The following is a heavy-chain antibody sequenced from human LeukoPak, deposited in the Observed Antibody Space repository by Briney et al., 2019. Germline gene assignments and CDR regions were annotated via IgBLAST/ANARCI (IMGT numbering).Heavy chain of an antibody. CDR3: ATSYGRQTPDYAFDF. CDR2: IYPGDSDT. CDR1: GYRFASYW. J-gene: IGHJ3*01. Sequence: GESLKISCQVSGYRFASYWTGWVRQMPGKGLEWMGIIYPGDSDTRYSPSFQGHVVISADLSVSTSYLQFIDLKASDTAMYFCATSYGRQTPDYAFDFWGQGTMVTVSS. V-gene: IGHV5-51*01. D-gene: IGHD2-15*01.